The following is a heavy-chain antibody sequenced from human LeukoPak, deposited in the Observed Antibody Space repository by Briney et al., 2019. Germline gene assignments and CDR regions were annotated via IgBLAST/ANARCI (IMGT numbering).Heavy chain of an antibody. CDR3: ARAGELRYMDV. V-gene: IGHV3-11*04. D-gene: IGHD3-16*01. J-gene: IGHJ6*03. Sequence: PGGSLRLSCTASGFTFGDYAMSWARQAPGKGLEWVSTIKGTGLTTYYADSVKGRFTISRDNAKNSLFLQMSSLRVDDTAIYYCARAGELRYMDVWGKGTAVTVSS. CDR1: GFTFGDYA. CDR2: IKGTGLTT.